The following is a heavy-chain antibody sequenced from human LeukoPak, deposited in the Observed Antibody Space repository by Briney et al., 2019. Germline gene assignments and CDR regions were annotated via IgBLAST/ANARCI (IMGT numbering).Heavy chain of an antibody. D-gene: IGHD1-26*01. CDR3: TTEWELLQYFDY. V-gene: IGHV3-15*01. Sequence: PGGSLRLSCAASGFTFSNAWMSWVRQAPGKGLEWVGRIKSKTDGGTTDYAAPVKGRFTISRDDSKNTLYLQMNSLKTEDTAVYYCTTEWELLQYFDYWGQGTLVAVSS. CDR1: GFTFSNAW. J-gene: IGHJ4*02. CDR2: IKSKTDGGTT.